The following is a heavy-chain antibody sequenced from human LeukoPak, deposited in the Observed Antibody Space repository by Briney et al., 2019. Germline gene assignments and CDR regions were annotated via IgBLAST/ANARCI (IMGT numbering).Heavy chain of an antibody. CDR2: ISSNGGST. Sequence: PGGSLRLSCAASGFTFSSYAMHWVRQAPGKGLEYVSAISSNGGSTYYANSVKGRFTISRDNSKNTLYLQMGSLRAEDMAVYYCARVPYCDSSGYLDYWGQGTLVTVSS. D-gene: IGHD3-22*01. V-gene: IGHV3-64*01. CDR3: ARVPYCDSSGYLDY. CDR1: GFTFSSYA. J-gene: IGHJ4*02.